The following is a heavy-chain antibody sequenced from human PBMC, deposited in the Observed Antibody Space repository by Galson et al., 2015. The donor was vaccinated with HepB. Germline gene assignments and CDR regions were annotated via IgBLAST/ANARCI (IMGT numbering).Heavy chain of an antibody. D-gene: IGHD3-10*01. J-gene: IGHJ4*02. CDR2: ISGSGGST. V-gene: IGHV3-23*01. CDR3: AKDRGVWFGELLKEYYFDY. Sequence: LRLSCAASGITFSSYAMSWVRQAPGKGLEWVSAISGSGGSTYYADSVKGRFTISRDNSKNTLYLQMNSLRAEDTAVYYCAKDRGVWFGELLKEYYFDYWGQGTLVTVSS. CDR1: GITFSSYA.